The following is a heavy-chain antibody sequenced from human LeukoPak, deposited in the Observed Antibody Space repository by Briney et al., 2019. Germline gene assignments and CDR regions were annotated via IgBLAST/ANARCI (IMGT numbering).Heavy chain of an antibody. J-gene: IGHJ4*02. CDR1: GFTFSSYW. Sequence: GGSLRLSCAASGFTFSSYWMSWVRQAPGKGLEWVANVKEDGSDKYYVDSVKGRFTISRDNAKKSLYLQMNSLRAEDTAVYYCARGRLDAGSFDYWGQGTLVTVSS. CDR2: VKEDGSDK. D-gene: IGHD3-10*01. V-gene: IGHV3-7*01. CDR3: ARGRLDAGSFDY.